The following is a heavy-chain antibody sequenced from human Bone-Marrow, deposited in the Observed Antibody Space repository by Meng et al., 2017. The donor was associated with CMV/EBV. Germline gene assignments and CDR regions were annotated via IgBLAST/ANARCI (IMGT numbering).Heavy chain of an antibody. CDR2: ISPDGSLK. Sequence: GGSLRLSCAASGFTFSSYWMSWVRHTPGKGLEWVANISPDGSLKHYVDSVKGRFTISRDNSKNTLYLQMSSLRVDDTAVYYCASWQGWGQGTLVTVSS. CDR1: GFTFSSYW. V-gene: IGHV3-7*03. J-gene: IGHJ4*02. CDR3: ASWQG.